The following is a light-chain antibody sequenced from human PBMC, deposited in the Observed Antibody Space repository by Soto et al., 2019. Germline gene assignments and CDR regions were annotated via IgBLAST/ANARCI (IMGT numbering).Light chain of an antibody. J-gene: IGKJ4*01. CDR1: ESLGKT. CDR2: DVF. V-gene: IGKV3-11*01. CDR3: QQRNTWPLT. Sequence: EIVLTQSPATLSLSPGDRATLSCRASESLGKTLAWSQQKPGQAPRLLIYDVFKRVTGIPARFSGSGSGTDFTLTISSLEPEDFAVYYCQQRNTWPLTFGGGTKVEIK.